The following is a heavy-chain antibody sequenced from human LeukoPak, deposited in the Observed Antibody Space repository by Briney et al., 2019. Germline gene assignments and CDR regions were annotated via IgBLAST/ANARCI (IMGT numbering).Heavy chain of an antibody. CDR1: GGSISSSSYY. V-gene: IGHV4-39*01. Sequence: SETPSLTCTVSGGSISSSSYYWGWIRQPPGKGLEWIGRIYYSGSTYYKPSLRSRVTISVDTSKSQFSLKLSSVTAADTVVYYCARHQGGDGYNYYYYYMDVWGKGTTVTVSS. CDR2: IYYSGST. D-gene: IGHD5-24*01. J-gene: IGHJ6*03. CDR3: ARHQGGDGYNYYYYYMDV.